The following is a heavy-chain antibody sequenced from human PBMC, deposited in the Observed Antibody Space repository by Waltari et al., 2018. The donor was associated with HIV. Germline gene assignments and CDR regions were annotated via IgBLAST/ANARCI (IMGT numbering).Heavy chain of an antibody. CDR3: AREDTAMVYYFDY. J-gene: IGHJ4*02. D-gene: IGHD5-18*01. CDR2: IYTSGST. CDR1: GGSISSGNYY. V-gene: IGHV4-61*02. Sequence: QVQLQESGPGLVKPSQTLSLTCTVSGGSISSGNYYWTWLRQPAGKGLEWIGRIYTSGSTNYNPTRKRRVTISVDTSKNQFSLKLSSVTAADTAVYYCAREDTAMVYYFDYWGQGTLVTVSS.